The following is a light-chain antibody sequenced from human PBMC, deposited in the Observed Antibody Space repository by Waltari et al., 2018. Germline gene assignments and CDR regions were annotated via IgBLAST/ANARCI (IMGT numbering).Light chain of an antibody. CDR1: QSVSSSY. CDR2: GTS. CDR3: QQYDNSPYT. J-gene: IGKJ2*01. Sequence: EIVLTQSPGTLSLSPGERATLSCRASQSVSSSYLAWYQQKPGQAPRLLIDGTSSRATGIPDRFSGSGSGTDFTLTIGRLEPEDFAVYYCQQYDNSPYTFGQGTKLEIK. V-gene: IGKV3-20*01.